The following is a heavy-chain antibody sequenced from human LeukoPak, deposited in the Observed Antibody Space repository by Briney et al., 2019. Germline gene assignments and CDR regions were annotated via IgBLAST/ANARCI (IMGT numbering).Heavy chain of an antibody. Sequence: KAGGSLRLSCAASGFTFSTYNMNWVRQAPGKGLEWVSSITSDSLYIYYADSVKGRFTISRDNAKNSLYLRMNSLRAEDTAVYYCATDLSGIAARHWGQGTLVTVSS. D-gene: IGHD6-6*01. V-gene: IGHV3-21*01. CDR3: ATDLSGIAARH. CDR1: GFTFSTYN. J-gene: IGHJ4*02. CDR2: ITSDSLYI.